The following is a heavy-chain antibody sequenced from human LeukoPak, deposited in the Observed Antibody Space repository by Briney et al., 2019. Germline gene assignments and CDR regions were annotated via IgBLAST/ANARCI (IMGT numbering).Heavy chain of an antibody. J-gene: IGHJ4*02. Sequence: GGSLRLSCAASGFAFSTYTMYWVRHPPGKRLEWVSIIGSSGGGIHYADSVKGRFTISRDNSKNALYLQMNSLRVEDTAVYYCAIDPNWGTHSWGQGVLVTVSS. CDR2: IGSSGGGI. V-gene: IGHV3-23*01. CDR3: AIDPNWGTHS. D-gene: IGHD7-27*01. CDR1: GFAFSTYT.